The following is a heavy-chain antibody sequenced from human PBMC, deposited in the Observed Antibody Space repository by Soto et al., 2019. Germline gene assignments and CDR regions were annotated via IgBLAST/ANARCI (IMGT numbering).Heavy chain of an antibody. CDR1: GFTFSSYA. V-gene: IGHV3-23*01. CDR3: AKAILRVYYPLYDAFDI. Sequence: LRLSCAASGFTFSSYAMSWVRQAPGKGLEWVSAISGSGGSTYYADSVKGRFTISRDNSKNTLYLQMNSLRAEDTAVYYCAKAILRVYYPLYDAFDIWGQGTMVTVSS. CDR2: ISGSGGST. D-gene: IGHD3-22*01. J-gene: IGHJ3*02.